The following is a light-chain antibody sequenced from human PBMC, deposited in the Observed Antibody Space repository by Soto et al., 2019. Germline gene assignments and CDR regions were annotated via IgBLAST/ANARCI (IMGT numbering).Light chain of an antibody. CDR2: GAS. CDR3: QQYGSSPTWT. J-gene: IGKJ1*01. Sequence: EIVLTQSPGTLYLSPGERATLSCRASQSVSSSYLAWYQQKPGQAPRLLIYGASSRANGIPDRFSGSGSGTDLTLTISRLEPEDFAVYDCQQYGSSPTWTFGQGTKVDIK. V-gene: IGKV3-20*01. CDR1: QSVSSSY.